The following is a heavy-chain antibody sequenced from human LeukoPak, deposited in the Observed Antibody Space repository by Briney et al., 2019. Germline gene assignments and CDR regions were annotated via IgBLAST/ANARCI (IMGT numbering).Heavy chain of an antibody. CDR1: GGSISVYY. J-gene: IGHJ4*02. V-gene: IGHV4-59*01. Sequence: SETLSLTCTVSGGSISVYYWSWIRQPPGKGMEWVGFLYNSGSTNYNPSLKSRVTISVDTSKNQFSLRLSSVTAADTAAYYCARARPDTAMAVDYWGQGTLVTVSS. D-gene: IGHD5-18*01. CDR3: ARARPDTAMAVDY. CDR2: LYNSGST.